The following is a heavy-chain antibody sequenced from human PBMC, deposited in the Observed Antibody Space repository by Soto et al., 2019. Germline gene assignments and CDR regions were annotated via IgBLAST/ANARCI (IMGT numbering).Heavy chain of an antibody. CDR1: GYTFTSYY. V-gene: IGHV1-46*01. Sequence: ASGKVSCKASGYTFTSYYMHWVRQAPGQGLEWMGIINPSGGSTSYAQKFQGRVTMTRDTSTSAVYMELSSLRSEDTAVYYCARETTSGMDVWGQGTTVTVSS. CDR2: INPSGGST. CDR3: ARETTSGMDV. J-gene: IGHJ6*02. D-gene: IGHD1-7*01.